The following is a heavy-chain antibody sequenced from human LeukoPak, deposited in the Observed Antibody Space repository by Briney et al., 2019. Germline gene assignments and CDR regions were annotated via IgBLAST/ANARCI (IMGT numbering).Heavy chain of an antibody. CDR2: IYYTGST. CDR1: GGSISNYY. J-gene: IGHJ3*02. Sequence: PSETLSLTCTVSGGSISNYYWSWIRQPPGKGLECIGYIYYTGSTNYNPSLKSRVAISVDTSKNQFSLKLSSVTAADTAVYYCARVVAHTSGYAFDIWGQGTMVTVSS. V-gene: IGHV4-59*01. D-gene: IGHD3-22*01. CDR3: ARVVAHTSGYAFDI.